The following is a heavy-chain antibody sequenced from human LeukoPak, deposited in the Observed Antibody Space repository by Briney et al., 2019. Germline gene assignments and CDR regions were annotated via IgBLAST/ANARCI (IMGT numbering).Heavy chain of an antibody. J-gene: IGHJ4*02. V-gene: IGHV3-30*18. Sequence: GGSLRLSCAASGFTFSSYGMHWVRQAPGKGLEWVAVISYDGSNKNYADFVKGRFTISRDNSKNTLFLQMNSLRAEDTAVYYCAKMITIFGVVKGLVDYWGQGTLVTVSS. CDR3: AKMITIFGVVKGLVDY. D-gene: IGHD3-3*01. CDR2: ISYDGSNK. CDR1: GFTFSSYG.